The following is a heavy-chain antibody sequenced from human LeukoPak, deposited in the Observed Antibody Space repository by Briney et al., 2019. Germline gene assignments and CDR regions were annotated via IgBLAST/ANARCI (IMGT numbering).Heavy chain of an antibody. CDR2: ISSSSSYI. Sequence: PGGSLRLSCAASGFTFSSYSMNWVRQAPGKGLEWVSSISSSSSYIYYADSVEGRFTISRDNAKNSLYLQMNSLRAEDTAVYYCASFDSSGYNLFDPWGQGTLVTVSS. V-gene: IGHV3-21*01. CDR3: ASFDSSGYNLFDP. D-gene: IGHD3-22*01. CDR1: GFTFSSYS. J-gene: IGHJ5*02.